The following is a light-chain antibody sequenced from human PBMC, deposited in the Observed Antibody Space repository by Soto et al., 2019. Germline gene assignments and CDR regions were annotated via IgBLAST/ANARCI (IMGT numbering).Light chain of an antibody. J-gene: IGKJ1*01. Sequence: DIQMTQSPSTLSASVVYRFTITCRASQSISSSLAWYQRKPGKAPKLLIYDASNLESGVPSIFSGSGSGTEFTLTISSLPPDNFATYYCQQYSTYSKFGQGNKGDIK. CDR1: QSISSS. V-gene: IGKV1-5*01. CDR3: QQYSTYSK. CDR2: DAS.